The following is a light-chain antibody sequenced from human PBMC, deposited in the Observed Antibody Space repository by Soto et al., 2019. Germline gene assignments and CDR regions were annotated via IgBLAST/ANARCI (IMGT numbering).Light chain of an antibody. CDR2: DAS. J-gene: IGKJ5*01. V-gene: IGKV3-11*01. CDR1: QSVSSH. Sequence: EIVLTQSPATLSLSPGERATVSCRASQSVSSHLAWYQQKRGQAPRLLIYDASSRASGIQARFSGSGSGTDFPLAISSLEPEDFAVYYCQQGGNWPLTFGQGTRLEIK. CDR3: QQGGNWPLT.